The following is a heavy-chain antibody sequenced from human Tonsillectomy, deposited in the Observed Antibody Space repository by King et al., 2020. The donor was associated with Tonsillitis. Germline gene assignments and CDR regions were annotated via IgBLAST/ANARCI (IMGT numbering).Heavy chain of an antibody. J-gene: IGHJ4*02. V-gene: IGHV3-30*04. CDR2: VSQDGSSK. CDR3: ARNYYDGSGRLDS. CDR1: GFSFSSFA. Sequence: VQLVESGGGVVQPGRSLRLSCAASGFSFSSFAMQWVRQAPGKGLECVAVVSQDGSSKRYADSVKGRFTLSTDNSENTLYLQMKRLRAEDTAVYYCARNYYDGSGRLDSWGQGTLVTVSS. D-gene: IGHD3-22*01.